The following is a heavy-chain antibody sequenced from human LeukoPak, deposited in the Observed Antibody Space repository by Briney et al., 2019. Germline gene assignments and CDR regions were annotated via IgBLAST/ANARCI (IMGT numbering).Heavy chain of an antibody. J-gene: IGHJ4*02. D-gene: IGHD4-11*01. Sequence: GGSLRLSCAASGLTFSSHWMHWVRQAPGKGLLWVARINGAQSDTIYADSVKGRLTISRDNAKNTLYLQMNSLRAEDTAVYYCARAINYNLIDYWGQGTPVTVSS. CDR1: GLTFSSHW. CDR2: INGAQSDT. V-gene: IGHV3-74*01. CDR3: ARAINYNLIDY.